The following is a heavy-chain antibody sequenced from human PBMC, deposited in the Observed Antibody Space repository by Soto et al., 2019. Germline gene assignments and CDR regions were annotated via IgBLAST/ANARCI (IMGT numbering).Heavy chain of an antibody. J-gene: IGHJ6*02. CDR1: GGTFSDFT. CDR3: ATSYCGNECQPNRSFYYFGWDV. Sequence: QVQLVQSGAEVRKPGSSVKVSCRASGGTFSDFTVTWVRQAPGHGLEWMGGIIPILEATKYAQTFQDRVTFTADESTSTVFMEFSSLSSEETAVYFCATSYCGNECQPNRSFYYFGWDVWGQGTTVTASS. D-gene: IGHD2-21*01. CDR2: IIPILEAT. V-gene: IGHV1-69*01.